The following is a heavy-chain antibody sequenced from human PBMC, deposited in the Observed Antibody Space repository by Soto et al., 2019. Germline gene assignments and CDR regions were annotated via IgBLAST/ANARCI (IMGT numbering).Heavy chain of an antibody. V-gene: IGHV1-2*02. CDR1: GYTFAGYY. J-gene: IGHJ4*02. Sequence: ASVKVSCKSSGYTFAGYYMHWVRQTPGQWLEWMGWIDPNSGGTNYSQKFQGRVTMTRDTSISTAYMELSRLRSDDTAVYYRAREGYCSSTSCYIDNYWGQGTLVTVSS. D-gene: IGHD2-2*02. CDR3: AREGYCSSTSCYIDNY. CDR2: IDPNSGGT.